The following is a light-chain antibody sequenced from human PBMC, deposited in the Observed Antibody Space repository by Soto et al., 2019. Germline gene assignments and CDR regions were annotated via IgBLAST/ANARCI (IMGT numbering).Light chain of an antibody. CDR2: KAS. CDR1: QSINSW. CDR3: QEYNSYWT. V-gene: IGKV1-5*03. J-gene: IGKJ1*01. Sequence: DIQMTQSPSTLSASVGDRVTITCRASQSINSWLAWYQQKPGKAPKLLFYKASSLESGVPSRFSGSGSGTEFTLTISSLRPDDFATYYCQEYNSYWTFGQGTKVEIK.